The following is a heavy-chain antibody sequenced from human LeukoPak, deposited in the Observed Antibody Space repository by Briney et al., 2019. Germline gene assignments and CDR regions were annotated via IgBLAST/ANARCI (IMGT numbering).Heavy chain of an antibody. V-gene: IGHV4-39*01. CDR2: IYYSGST. J-gene: IGHJ4*02. Sequence: PSETLSLTCTVSGGSISSSSYYWVWIRQPPGKGLEWIGSIYYSGSTYYNPSLKSRVTISVDTSKDQFSLELTSVTAADTAVYYCARHSGSGSYHSPFGNWGQGTLVTVSS. D-gene: IGHD3-10*01. CDR3: ARHSGSGSYHSPFGN. CDR1: GGSISSSSYY.